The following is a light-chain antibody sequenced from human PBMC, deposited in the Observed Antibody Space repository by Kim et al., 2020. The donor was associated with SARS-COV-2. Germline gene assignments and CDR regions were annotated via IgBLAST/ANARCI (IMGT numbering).Light chain of an antibody. V-gene: IGLV2-14*03. CDR3: TSYTSIGTYV. Sequence: GQSITISCTGTSSDVGGYNYVSWYQHHPGKAPKVLIYDVSKRPAGVSNRFSGSKSGNTASLTISGLLAEDKADYYCTSYTSIGTYVFGAGTEVTVL. CDR1: SSDVGGYNY. J-gene: IGLJ1*01. CDR2: DVS.